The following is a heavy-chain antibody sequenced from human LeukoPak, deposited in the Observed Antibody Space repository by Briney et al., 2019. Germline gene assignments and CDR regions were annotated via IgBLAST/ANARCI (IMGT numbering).Heavy chain of an antibody. V-gene: IGHV3-23*01. CDR1: GFPLSSYA. CDR3: AKQSAGSAAWYSLHYDF. Sequence: SGGSLRLSCAASGFPLSSYAMTWVRQAPGGGLEGVSSVDGGGGGTYYADSVKGRFTISRDNSKDTLYLQMNGLRAEDTAVYFCAKQSAGSAAWYSLHYDFWGQGTLITVSS. J-gene: IGHJ4*02. D-gene: IGHD6-13*01. CDR2: VDGGGGGT.